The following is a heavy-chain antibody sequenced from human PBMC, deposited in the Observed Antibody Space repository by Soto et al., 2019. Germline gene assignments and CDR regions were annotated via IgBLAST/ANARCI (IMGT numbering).Heavy chain of an antibody. CDR1: GGSIRSYY. CDR3: ARGRYCLTGRCFPNWFDS. J-gene: IGHJ5*01. D-gene: IGHD2-15*01. V-gene: IGHV4-59*08. CDR2: IYYSGST. Sequence: PSETLSLTCTVSGGSIRSYYWSWIRQPPGKGLEWIGYIYYSGSTNYNPSLKSRVAISLDTSKSQFSLNVTSVTAADTAVYFCARGRYCLTGRCFPNWFDSWGQGTLVTVSS.